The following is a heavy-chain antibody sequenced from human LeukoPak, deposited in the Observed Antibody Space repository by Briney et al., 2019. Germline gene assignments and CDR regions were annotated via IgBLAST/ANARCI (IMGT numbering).Heavy chain of an antibody. V-gene: IGHV4-59*12. J-gene: IGHJ5*02. CDR3: ARDTSSSSYNWFDP. Sequence: PSETLSLTCTVSGGSISTYYWTWIRQRPGKGLEWVGYIYYSGSTNYNPSLKSRVTMSVDTSKNQFSLKLSSVTAADTAVYYCARDTSSSSYNWFDPWGQGTLVTVSS. D-gene: IGHD6-6*01. CDR1: GGSISTYY. CDR2: IYYSGST.